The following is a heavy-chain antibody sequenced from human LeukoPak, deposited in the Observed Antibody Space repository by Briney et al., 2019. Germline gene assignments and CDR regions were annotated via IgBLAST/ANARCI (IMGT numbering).Heavy chain of an antibody. D-gene: IGHD6-13*01. V-gene: IGHV3-33*01. CDR2: IWYDGSNK. J-gene: IGHJ5*02. CDR1: GFTFSSHG. Sequence: PGRSLRLSCAASGFTFSSHGMHWVRQAPGKGLEWVALIWYDGSNKYYADFVKGRFTISRDNSKDTLYLQMNSLRAEDTAVYYCASGLKTRYSSSKINWFDPWGQGTLVTVSS. CDR3: ASGLKTRYSSSKINWFDP.